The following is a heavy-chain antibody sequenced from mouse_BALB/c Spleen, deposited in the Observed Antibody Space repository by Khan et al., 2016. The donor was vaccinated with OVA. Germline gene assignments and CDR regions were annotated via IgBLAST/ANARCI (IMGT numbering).Heavy chain of an antibody. CDR2: IDPPNDDS. Sequence: VQLQQSGAELVKPGASVKLFCSASGFNIKDTYIHWMKQRPEQGLEWIGRIDPPNDDSKYGPKFQAKATLTADSSSYTAYLQLSSLTSEDTAVYYCATIYGNHFAFWGQGTLVSVSA. V-gene: IGHV14-3*02. CDR1: GFNIKDTY. CDR3: ATIYGNHFAF. D-gene: IGHD2-1*01. J-gene: IGHJ3*01.